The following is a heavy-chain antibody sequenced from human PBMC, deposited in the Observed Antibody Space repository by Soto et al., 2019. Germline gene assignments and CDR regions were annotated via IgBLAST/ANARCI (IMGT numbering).Heavy chain of an antibody. J-gene: IGHJ4*02. Sequence: QVQLVESGGGVVQPGRSLRLSCAASGFTFSNYGMHWVRQAPGKGLEWVAVIWYDGSNKYYADSVKGRFTISRDNSKNTLYLQMNSLRAKDTAVYYCAREDYGDSHDYWGQGTLVTVSS. D-gene: IGHD4-17*01. CDR2: IWYDGSNK. V-gene: IGHV3-33*01. CDR1: GFTFSNYG. CDR3: AREDYGDSHDY.